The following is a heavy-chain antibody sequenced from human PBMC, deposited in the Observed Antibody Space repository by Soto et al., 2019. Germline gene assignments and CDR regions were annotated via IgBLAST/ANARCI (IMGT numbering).Heavy chain of an antibody. CDR2: ISYYGSNK. D-gene: IGHD6-19*01. J-gene: IGHJ4*02. V-gene: IGHV3-30-3*01. CDR1: GFAFSNHS. CDR3: ARDIVATIGIAVAGTPGY. Sequence: SLTLSCEAPGFAFSNHSMPWVRQAPGKCLEWVAVISYYGSNKYYADSVKGRFTISRDNSKNTVYLQMNSLRAEDTAVYYCARDIVATIGIAVAGTPGYWGQGP.